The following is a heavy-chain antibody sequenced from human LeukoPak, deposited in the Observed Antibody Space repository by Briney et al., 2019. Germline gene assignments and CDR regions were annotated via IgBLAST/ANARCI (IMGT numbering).Heavy chain of an antibody. CDR2: MSYDGTNK. CDR3: ANRGYCSGGRCYSFHFDY. V-gene: IGHV3-30*18. CDR1: GFTFSSHG. J-gene: IGHJ4*02. Sequence: GGSLRLSCAASGFTFSSHGMHWVRQAPGKGLEWVALMSYDGTNKVYADSVKGRFTISRDNSKNTLYLEMNNLRAEDTAVYYCANRGYCSGGRCYSFHFDYWGQGTLVTVSS. D-gene: IGHD2-15*01.